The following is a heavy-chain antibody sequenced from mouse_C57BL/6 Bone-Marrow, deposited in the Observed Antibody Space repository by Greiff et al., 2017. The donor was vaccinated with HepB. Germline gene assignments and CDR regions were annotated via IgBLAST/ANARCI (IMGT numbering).Heavy chain of an antibody. Sequence: EVKLMESGGGLVKPGGSLKLSCAASGFTFSSYAMSWVRQTPEKRLEWVATISDGGSYTYYPDNVKGRFTISRDNAKNNLYLQMSHLKSEDTAMYYCARENYYGSSLYAMDYWGQGTSVTVSS. CDR2: ISDGGSYT. J-gene: IGHJ4*01. D-gene: IGHD1-1*01. CDR3: ARENYYGSSLYAMDY. CDR1: GFTFSSYA. V-gene: IGHV5-4*01.